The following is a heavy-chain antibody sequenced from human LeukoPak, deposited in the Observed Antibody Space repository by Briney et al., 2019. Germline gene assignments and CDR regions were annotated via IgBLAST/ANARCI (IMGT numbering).Heavy chain of an antibody. CDR2: ISASGGT. J-gene: IGHJ4*02. CDR3: AKDIIQPGHYFDS. D-gene: IGHD2-2*01. Sequence: PGGSLRLSCAASGFTFSTYDMSWARQAPGKGLEWVSVISASGGTDYADSVKGRFTISRDNSKNTLYLQMNSLRAEDTAVYYCAKDIIQPGHYFDSWGQGSLVTVSS. CDR1: GFTFSTYD. V-gene: IGHV3-23*01.